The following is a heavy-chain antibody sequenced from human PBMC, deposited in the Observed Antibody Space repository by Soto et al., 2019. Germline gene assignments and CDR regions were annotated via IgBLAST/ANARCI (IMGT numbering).Heavy chain of an antibody. CDR3: VRLGGYYQALDT. J-gene: IGHJ5*02. CDR1: DDSSSSYK. Sequence: SETLSLTCTVSDDSSSSYKWSWIRQPPGRRLEWIGYIDSNGGTSYNPSLQSRVTISIDTSTKQFSLKLSSVTAADTAVYYCVRLGGYYQALDTWGQGALVTVS. CDR2: IDSNGGT. V-gene: IGHV4-59*08. D-gene: IGHD3-22*01.